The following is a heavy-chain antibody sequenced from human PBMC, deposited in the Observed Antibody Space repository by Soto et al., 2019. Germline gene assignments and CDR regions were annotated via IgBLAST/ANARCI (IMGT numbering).Heavy chain of an antibody. V-gene: IGHV3-23*01. J-gene: IGHJ5*01. CDR3: TTHEEGAPWAGGFDS. CDR2: IRPGGDST. D-gene: IGHD1-26*01. Sequence: GGSLRLSCAASGFRFRTRAMSWVRQAPGKGLEWVASIRPGGDSTYYADSVKGRFAVSRDNSNVTLYLQMDSLRVEDTAIYYCTTHEEGAPWAGGFDSWGQGTLVTVSS. CDR1: GFRFRTRA.